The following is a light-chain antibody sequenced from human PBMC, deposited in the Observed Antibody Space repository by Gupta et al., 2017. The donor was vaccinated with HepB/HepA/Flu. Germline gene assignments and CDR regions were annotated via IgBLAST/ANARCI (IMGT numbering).Light chain of an antibody. CDR2: DVT. CDR3: SSYTSTGTFYV. J-gene: IGLJ1*01. CDR1: SSDVGRSDS. V-gene: IGLV2-14*01. Sequence: QSALTQPASVSGSPGQSITISCTGTSSDVGRSDSVSWYQQHPDEAPKLIIYDVTNRPSGVSSRFSGSKSGNTASLTISGLQAEDETDYYCSSYTSTGTFYVFGTGTKVTVL.